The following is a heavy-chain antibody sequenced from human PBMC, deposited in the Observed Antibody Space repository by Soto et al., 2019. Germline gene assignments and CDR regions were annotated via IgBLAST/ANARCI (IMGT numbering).Heavy chain of an antibody. D-gene: IGHD3-10*01. Sequence: EVLLVESGGGVFQPGGSLKLSCVASGFVFKDSSIHWVRQASGKGVEWVGRIRDRAYNYATAYTASVKGRFTTSRDDSTNTAYLQMNSLRTEDTAIYYCTRLISAAQDYWGKGTLVTVSS. J-gene: IGHJ4*02. CDR1: GFVFKDSS. V-gene: IGHV3-73*01. CDR2: IRDRAYNYAT. CDR3: TRLISAAQDY.